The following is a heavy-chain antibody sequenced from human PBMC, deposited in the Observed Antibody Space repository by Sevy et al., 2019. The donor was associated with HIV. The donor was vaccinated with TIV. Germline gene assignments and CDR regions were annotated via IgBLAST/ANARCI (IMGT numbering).Heavy chain of an antibody. CDR3: AKDVPRDFWSAYSPGYFDY. Sequence: GGSLRLSCAVSGFRFDYYAMTWVRQAPGKGLEWVSTISSNGLSIYYTDSVKGRFTIFRDNFKNTLYLQMNSLSVEDTAVYFCAKDVPRDFWSAYSPGYFDYWGQGSLVTVSS. J-gene: IGHJ4*02. CDR2: ISSNGLSI. D-gene: IGHD3-3*01. V-gene: IGHV3-23*01. CDR1: GFRFDYYA.